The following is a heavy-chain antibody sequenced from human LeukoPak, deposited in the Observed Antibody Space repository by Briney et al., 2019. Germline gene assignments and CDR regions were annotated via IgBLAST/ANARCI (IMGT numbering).Heavy chain of an antibody. D-gene: IGHD6-19*01. CDR2: VHYSGST. CDR3: ATTGYSSGWYGMDV. CDR1: GGSISSYY. V-gene: IGHV4-59*08. Sequence: SETLSLTCTVSGGSISSYYWSWIRQSPGKGLEWIGYVHYSGSTNYNPSLKSRVTISVDTSKNQFSLKLSSVTAADTAVYYCATTGYSSGWYGMDVWGQGTTVTVSS. J-gene: IGHJ6*02.